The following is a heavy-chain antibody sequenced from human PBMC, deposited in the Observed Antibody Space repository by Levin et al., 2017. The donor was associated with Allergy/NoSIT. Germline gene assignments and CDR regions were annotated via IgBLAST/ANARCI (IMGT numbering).Heavy chain of an antibody. D-gene: IGHD1-26*01. Sequence: PGGSLRLSCDVYGESVSGYYWSWIRQPPGKGLEWIGEINHSGSTNYNPSLKSRVTISVDTSKNQFSLKLSSVTAADAAVYYCARSVSGLDYWGQGTLVTVSS. CDR2: INHSGST. V-gene: IGHV4-34*01. CDR1: GESVSGYY. J-gene: IGHJ4*02. CDR3: ARSVSGLDY.